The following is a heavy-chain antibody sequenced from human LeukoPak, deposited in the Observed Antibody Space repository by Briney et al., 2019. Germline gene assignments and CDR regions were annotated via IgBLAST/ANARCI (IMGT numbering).Heavy chain of an antibody. Sequence: GGSLRLSCAASGFTFSSYWMSWVRQAPGKGLEWVANIKQDGSEKYYVDSVKGRFTISRDNAKNSLYLQMNRLRAEDTAVYYCAPSGYCSGGSCYSGFDPWGQGTLVTVSS. J-gene: IGHJ5*02. CDR2: IKQDGSEK. CDR1: GFTFSSYW. D-gene: IGHD2-15*01. V-gene: IGHV3-7*01. CDR3: APSGYCSGGSCYSGFDP.